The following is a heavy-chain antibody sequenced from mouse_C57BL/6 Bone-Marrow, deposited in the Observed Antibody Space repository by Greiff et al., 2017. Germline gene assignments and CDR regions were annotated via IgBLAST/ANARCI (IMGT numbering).Heavy chain of an antibody. CDR1: GYTFTSYG. CDR2: IYPRSGNT. J-gene: IGHJ2*01. Sequence: VQLQQSGAELARPGASVKLSCKASGYTFTSYGISWVKQRTGQGLEWIGEIYPRSGNTYYNEKFKGKAPLTADKSSGTAYMELRSLTSEDSAVYFCARSDIGWLLRLDDWGQGTTLTVSS. CDR3: ARSDIGWLLRLDD. D-gene: IGHD2-3*01. V-gene: IGHV1-81*01.